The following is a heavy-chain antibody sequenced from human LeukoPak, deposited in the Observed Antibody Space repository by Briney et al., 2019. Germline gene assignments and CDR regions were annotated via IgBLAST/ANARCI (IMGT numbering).Heavy chain of an antibody. J-gene: IGHJ3*02. CDR1: GDNVSNNIAA. Sequence: SQTLSLTCAISGDNVSNNIAAWTWIGQSPSRGLEWLGRTYYRSKWYNDYAVSVRGRITVNPDTSKNQFSLQLNSVTPEDTAVYYCTREDRDTFDIWGQGTVVTVSS. CDR2: TYYRSKWYN. CDR3: TREDRDTFDI. V-gene: IGHV6-1*01.